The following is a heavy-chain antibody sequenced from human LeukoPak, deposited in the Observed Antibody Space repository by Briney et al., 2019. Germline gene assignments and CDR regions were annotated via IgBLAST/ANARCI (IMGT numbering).Heavy chain of an antibody. CDR3: ARDGGGVSSGVSH. CDR1: GYSFSSYW. Sequence: GESLSTSCKGSGYSFSSYWISWVRQMPGKGRKWMGRIDPGDSFTKYRPSLEGRVTISADKALSTVYLQWSSLKASDTAIYYCARDGGGVSSGVSHWGQGTLVTVSS. J-gene: IGHJ4*02. V-gene: IGHV5-10-1*01. CDR2: IDPGDSFT. D-gene: IGHD2-8*02.